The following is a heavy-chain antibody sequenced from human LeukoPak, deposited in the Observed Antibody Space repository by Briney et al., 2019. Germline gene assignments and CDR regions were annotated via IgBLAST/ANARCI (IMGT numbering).Heavy chain of an antibody. D-gene: IGHD1-26*01. CDR3: ATRAYSGSYYLGDY. CDR2: MNPNSGNT. CDR1: GYTFTSYD. Sequence: GASVKVSCKASGYTFTSYDINWVRQATGQGREWMGWMNPNSGNTGYAQKFQGRVTMTRNTSISTAYMELRSLRSDDTAVYYCATRAYSGSYYLGDYWGQGTLVTVSS. V-gene: IGHV1-8*02. J-gene: IGHJ4*02.